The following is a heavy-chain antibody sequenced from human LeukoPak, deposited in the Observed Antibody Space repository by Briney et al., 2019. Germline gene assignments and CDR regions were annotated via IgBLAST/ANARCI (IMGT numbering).Heavy chain of an antibody. J-gene: IGHJ4*02. CDR1: GGSISDGGYY. Sequence: SQTLSLTCTVSGGSISDGGYYWGWIRLPPGKGLEWIGDHYYNGVTSYNPSLKSRVTISVDTSTNQFSLILTSVTAADTAVYYCARRQYGSSRADHWGQGTLVTVSS. D-gene: IGHD6-13*01. V-gene: IGHV4-30-4*08. CDR3: ARRQYGSSRADH. CDR2: HYYNGVT.